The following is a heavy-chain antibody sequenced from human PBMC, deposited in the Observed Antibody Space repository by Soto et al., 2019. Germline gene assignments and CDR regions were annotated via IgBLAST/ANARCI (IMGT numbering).Heavy chain of an antibody. Sequence: PGGSLRLSCAASGLTFSNDWMHWVRQAPGKGPVWVSRINSDGTRTTHADSVKGRFTISRDNAKSTVYLQMNSLRGEDTAVYYCARDSRIPELRGLWENYYYHYYMDVWGKGTTVTVSS. V-gene: IGHV3-74*01. CDR1: GLTFSNDW. D-gene: IGHD2-21*01. CDR2: INSDGTRT. J-gene: IGHJ6*03. CDR3: ARDSRIPELRGLWENYYYHYYMDV.